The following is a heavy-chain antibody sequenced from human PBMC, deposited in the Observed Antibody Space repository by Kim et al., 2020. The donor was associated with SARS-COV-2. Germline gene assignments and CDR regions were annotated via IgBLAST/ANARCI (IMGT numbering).Heavy chain of an antibody. Sequence: GVSLRLSCAASGFSFSAYWMNWVRQAPGKGLEWVASVKLDGSEKYYVDAVKGRFTISRDNADNSLWLQMNSLRGDDTAVYYCARNARYERFDLWGQGTLV. J-gene: IGHJ4*02. CDR3: ARNARYERFDL. V-gene: IGHV3-7*01. D-gene: IGHD5-12*01. CDR2: VKLDGSEK. CDR1: GFSFSAYW.